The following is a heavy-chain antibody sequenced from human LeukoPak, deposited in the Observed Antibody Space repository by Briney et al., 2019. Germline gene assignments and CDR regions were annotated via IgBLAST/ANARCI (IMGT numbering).Heavy chain of an antibody. CDR1: GFTFSSYE. CDR2: IWYDGSNK. Sequence: PGGSLRLSCAASGFTFSSYEMNWVRQAPGKGLEWVAVIWYDGSNKYYADSVKGRFTISRDNSKNTLYLHMNSLKTEDTAVYYCTRGPVQLWLYSGMDVWGQGTTVIVSS. V-gene: IGHV3-33*08. D-gene: IGHD5-24*01. CDR3: TRGPVQLWLYSGMDV. J-gene: IGHJ6*02.